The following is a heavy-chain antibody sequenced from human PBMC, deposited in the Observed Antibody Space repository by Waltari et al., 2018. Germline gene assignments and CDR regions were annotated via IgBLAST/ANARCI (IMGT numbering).Heavy chain of an antibody. CDR1: GGSISSYY. Sequence: QVQLQESGPGLVKPSETLSLTCTVSGGSISSYYWSWIRQPAGKGLEWIGRIHPSGSTYYHPSLKSRVTMSVDTSKNQFSLKLSAVTAADTAVYYCARGSQYSSSWYVRPLYYYYYYMDVWGKGTTVTVSS. V-gene: IGHV4-4*07. CDR2: IHPSGST. D-gene: IGHD6-13*01. CDR3: ARGSQYSSSWYVRPLYYYYYYMDV. J-gene: IGHJ6*03.